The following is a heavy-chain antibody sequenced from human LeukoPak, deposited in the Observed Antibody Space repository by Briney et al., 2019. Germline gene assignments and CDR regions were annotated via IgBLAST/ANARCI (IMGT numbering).Heavy chain of an antibody. D-gene: IGHD2-21*01. V-gene: IGHV3-7*02. Sequence: GGSLRLSCAASGFTLSTYWMTWLRKAPGKGLEWVANIRQDGSEKYYADSVKGRFTISRDNAKNSLYLQMNSLRAEDTAVYYCARLKGERSLFEYWGQGTLVTVSS. J-gene: IGHJ4*02. CDR3: ARLKGERSLFEY. CDR2: IRQDGSEK. CDR1: GFTLSTYW.